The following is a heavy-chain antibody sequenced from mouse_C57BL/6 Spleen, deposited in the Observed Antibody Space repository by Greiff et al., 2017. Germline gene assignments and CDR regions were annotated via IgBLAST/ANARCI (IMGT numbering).Heavy chain of an antibody. Sequence: EVQRVESGGGLVKPGGSLKLSCAASGFTFSDYGMHWVRQAPEKGLEWVAYISSGSSTIYYADTVKGRFTISRDNAKNTLFLQMTSLRSEDTAMYYCARSTMVTFYFDYWGQGTTLTVSS. CDR2: ISSGSSTI. J-gene: IGHJ2*01. D-gene: IGHD2-2*01. V-gene: IGHV5-17*01. CDR1: GFTFSDYG. CDR3: ARSTMVTFYFDY.